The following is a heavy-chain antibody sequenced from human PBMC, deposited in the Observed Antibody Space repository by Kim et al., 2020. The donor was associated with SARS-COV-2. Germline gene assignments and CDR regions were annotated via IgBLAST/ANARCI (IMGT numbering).Heavy chain of an antibody. J-gene: IGHJ4*02. CDR3: ARDGDPSFSDSSGLDY. Sequence: ASVKVSCKASGYTFTSYYMHWVRQAPGQGLEWMGIINPSGGSTSYAQKFQGRVTMTRDTSTSTVYMELSSLRSEDTAVYYCARDGDPSFSDSSGLDYWGQGTLVTVSS. V-gene: IGHV1-46*01. CDR1: GYTFTSYY. CDR2: INPSGGST. D-gene: IGHD3-22*01.